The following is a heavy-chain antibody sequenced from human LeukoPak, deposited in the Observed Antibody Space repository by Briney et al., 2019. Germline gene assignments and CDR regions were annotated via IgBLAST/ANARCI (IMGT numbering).Heavy chain of an antibody. CDR2: IYYSGST. CDR3: AREGGGIAVAGALVYYFDY. J-gene: IGHJ4*02. V-gene: IGHV4-59*12. D-gene: IGHD6-19*01. Sequence: SETLSLTCTVSGGSISSYYWSWIRQPPGKGLEWIGYIYYSGSTNYNPSLKSRVTISVDTSKNQFSLKLSSVTAADTAVYYCAREGGGIAVAGALVYYFDYWGQGTLVTVSS. CDR1: GGSISSYY.